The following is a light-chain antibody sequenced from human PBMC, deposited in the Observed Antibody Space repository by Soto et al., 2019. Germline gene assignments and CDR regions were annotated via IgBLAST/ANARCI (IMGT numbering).Light chain of an antibody. Sequence: QSPLTQPASVSGSPGQSITISCTGTSSDVGGYNYVSWYQQYPGEAPRLMIYDVSNRPSRVSNRFSGSKSGNTASLTISGLQADDEADYYCSSYTGSVFLFGGGTKLTVL. CDR1: SSDVGGYNY. J-gene: IGLJ2*01. CDR2: DVS. V-gene: IGLV2-14*01. CDR3: SSYTGSVFL.